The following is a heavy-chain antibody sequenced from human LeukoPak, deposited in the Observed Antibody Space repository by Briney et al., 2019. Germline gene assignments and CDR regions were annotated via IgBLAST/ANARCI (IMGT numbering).Heavy chain of an antibody. D-gene: IGHD3-10*01. CDR3: ARDRAAYYFDY. CDR2: ISTSTITI. Sequence: GGSLRLSCAASGFTFSTYSMNWVRQAPGKGLEWVSFISTSTITIYYADSVKGRFTISRDNAKNSLFLQMNSLRAEDTAVYYCARDRAAYYFDYWGQGTLVTVSS. V-gene: IGHV3-48*01. J-gene: IGHJ4*02. CDR1: GFTFSTYS.